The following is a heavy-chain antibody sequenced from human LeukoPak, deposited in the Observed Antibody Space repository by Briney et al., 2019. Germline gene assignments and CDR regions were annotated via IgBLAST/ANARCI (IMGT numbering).Heavy chain of an antibody. D-gene: IGHD2/OR15-2a*01. CDR3: AKMKGQRLYDYCMDV. CDR1: GFTFSSYA. Sequence: GGSLRLSCAASGFTFSSYAMSWVRQAPGRGLEWVSAISGSGGSTYYADSVKGRFTISRDNSANTSYLQMNSLRVEDTAIYYCAKMKGQRLYDYCMDVWGRGTTVTVSS. CDR2: ISGSGGST. J-gene: IGHJ6*03. V-gene: IGHV3-23*01.